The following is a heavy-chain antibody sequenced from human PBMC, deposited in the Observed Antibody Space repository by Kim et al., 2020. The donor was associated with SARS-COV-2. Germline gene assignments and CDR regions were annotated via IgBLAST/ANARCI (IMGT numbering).Heavy chain of an antibody. D-gene: IGHD6-13*01. V-gene: IGHV3-30*01. Sequence: KGRFTISRDNSKNTLYLQMNSLRAEDTAVYYCAREGPQYSSSWYSWFDPWGQGTLVTVSS. CDR3: AREGPQYSSSWYSWFDP. J-gene: IGHJ5*02.